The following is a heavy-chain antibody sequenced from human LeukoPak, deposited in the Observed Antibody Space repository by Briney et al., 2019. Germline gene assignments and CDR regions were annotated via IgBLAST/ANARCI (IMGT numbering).Heavy chain of an antibody. J-gene: IGHJ4*02. CDR1: GYTYTSYG. CDR3: ARSLGPAAILGYYFDY. CDR2: ISAYNGNT. Sequence: ASVKVSCKASGYTYTSYGISWVRQAPGQGLEWMGWISAYNGNTNDAQKLQGRVTMTTDTSTSTAYMELRSLRSDDTAVYYCARSLGPAAILGYYFDYWGQGTLVTVSS. V-gene: IGHV1-18*01. D-gene: IGHD2-2*02.